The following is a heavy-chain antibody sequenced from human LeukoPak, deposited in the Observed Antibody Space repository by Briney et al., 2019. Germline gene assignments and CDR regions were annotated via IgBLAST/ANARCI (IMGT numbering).Heavy chain of an antibody. Sequence: GGSLRLSCAASGFTSSVFAMHWVRQAPGSGLDWVAVISYDGSNKYYADSVKGRFTISRDNSKNTLYLQMNSLRAEDTAVYYCARDHLDTFDYWGQGTLVTVSS. V-gene: IGHV3-30-3*01. J-gene: IGHJ4*02. CDR1: GFTSSVFA. CDR3: ARDHLDTFDY. CDR2: ISYDGSNK.